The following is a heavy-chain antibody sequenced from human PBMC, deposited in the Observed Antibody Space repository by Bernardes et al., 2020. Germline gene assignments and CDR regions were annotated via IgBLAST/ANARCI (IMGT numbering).Heavy chain of an antibody. CDR1: GGTLRSNA. J-gene: IGHJ4*02. Sequence: SLKVACKASGGTLRSNAISWVRQTPGQGLEWMGRIIPMLGITNYAQNFQDRVTITADKSTSTAYMELSRLGSEDTAVYYCMREPLMVPTTRGGDWGQGTLVTVSS. CDR2: IIPMLGIT. D-gene: IGHD5-12*01. CDR3: MREPLMVPTTRGGD. V-gene: IGHV1-69*04.